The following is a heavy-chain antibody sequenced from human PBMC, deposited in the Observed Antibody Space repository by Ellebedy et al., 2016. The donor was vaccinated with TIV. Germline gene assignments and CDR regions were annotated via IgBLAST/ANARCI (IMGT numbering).Heavy chain of an antibody. CDR2: ISSSGHTI. CDR1: GFTFRDYY. V-gene: IGHV3-11*01. J-gene: IGHJ4*02. CDR3: ARRRSYLDL. Sequence: GESLKISCAGSGFTFRDYYVNWIRQAPGKGLEWLSYISSSGHTIHYADSVKGRFTISRDNANNLLYLQMNSPRADDTAVYYCARRRSYLDLWGQGALVTVSS.